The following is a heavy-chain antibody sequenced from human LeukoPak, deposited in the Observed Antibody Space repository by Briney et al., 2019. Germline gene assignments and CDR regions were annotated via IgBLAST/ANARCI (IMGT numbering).Heavy chain of an antibody. V-gene: IGHV1-69*04. J-gene: IGHJ4*02. D-gene: IGHD6-19*01. CDR3: ASGCSGWNSPCDY. CDR2: IIPILGIA. Sequence: GASVKVSCKASGCTFSSYATSWVRQAPGQGLEWMGRIIPILGIANYAQKFQGRVTITTDKSTSTAYMELSSLRSEDTAVYYCASGCSGWNSPCDYWGQRTLVTVSS. CDR1: GCTFSSYA.